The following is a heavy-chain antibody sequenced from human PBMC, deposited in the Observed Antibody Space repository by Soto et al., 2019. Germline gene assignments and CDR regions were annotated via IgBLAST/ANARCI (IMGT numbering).Heavy chain of an antibody. CDR2: IWYDGSNK. Sequence: QVQLVESGGGVVQPGRSLRLSCAASGFTFSSYGMHWVRQAPGKGLEWVAVIWYDGSNKYYADSVKGRFTISRDNSKNTLYLQMNSLRAEDTAVYYCARDPKAKGYFDYWGQGTLVTVSS. CDR3: ARDPKAKGYFDY. V-gene: IGHV3-33*01. CDR1: GFTFSSYG. J-gene: IGHJ4*02.